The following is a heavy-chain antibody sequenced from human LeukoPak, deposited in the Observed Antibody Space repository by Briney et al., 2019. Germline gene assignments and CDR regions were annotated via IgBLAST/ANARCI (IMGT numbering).Heavy chain of an antibody. Sequence: SETLSLTCTVSGGSISGYYWSWIRQPPGKGLEWIGYIYYTGSRNYNPSLKSRLTISVDTSNNQFSLKLSSVTAADTAVYYCARRTGIGVAATFDYWGQGTLVIVSS. V-gene: IGHV4-59*08. D-gene: IGHD6-19*01. CDR1: GGSISGYY. CDR3: ARRTGIGVAATFDY. J-gene: IGHJ4*02. CDR2: IYYTGSR.